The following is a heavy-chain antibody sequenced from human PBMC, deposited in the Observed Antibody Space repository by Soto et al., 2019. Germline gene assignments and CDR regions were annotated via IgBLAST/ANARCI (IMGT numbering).Heavy chain of an antibody. CDR1: GGSISSGDYY. CDR2: IYYSGST. V-gene: IGHV4-30-4*01. J-gene: IGHJ5*02. Sequence: SETLSLTCTVSGGSISSGDYYWSWIRQPPGKGLEWIGYIYYSGSTYYNPSLKSRVTISVDTSKNQFSLKLSSVTAADTAVYYCARDYYDSSGYYVWFDPWGQGTLVTVSS. CDR3: ARDYYDSSGYYVWFDP. D-gene: IGHD3-22*01.